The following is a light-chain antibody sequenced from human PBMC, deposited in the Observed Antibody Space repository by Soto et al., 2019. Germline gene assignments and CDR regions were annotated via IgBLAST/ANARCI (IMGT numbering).Light chain of an antibody. CDR1: NEITSF. CDR3: QQVHSFPLT. Sequence: DIHVTQSPLYLSASVGDRVTITCRASNEITSFVAWYQQQPEKAPKLLIFATSRLQTGVPSRFSGSGSGTEFTLTISSLQPEDFATYYCQQVHSFPLTFGPGTKVDIK. V-gene: IGKV1-9*01. CDR2: ATS. J-gene: IGKJ3*01.